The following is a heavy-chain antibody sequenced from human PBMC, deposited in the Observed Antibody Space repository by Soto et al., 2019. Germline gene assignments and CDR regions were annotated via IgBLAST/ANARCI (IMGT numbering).Heavy chain of an antibody. CDR1: GYTFSDYY. D-gene: IGHD6-19*01. CDR3: ARVYDSSGRYYYFDS. Sequence: QVQLVQSGAEVKKPGASVKVSCEASGYTFSDYYIHWVRQAPGQGLEWMGWINTNSGVTKYAQKFQGLVTMTRDTSISTAYMELSRLRSDDTAVYFCARVYDSSGRYYYFDSGGRGTLVTVSS. J-gene: IGHJ2*01. V-gene: IGHV1-2*04. CDR2: INTNSGVT.